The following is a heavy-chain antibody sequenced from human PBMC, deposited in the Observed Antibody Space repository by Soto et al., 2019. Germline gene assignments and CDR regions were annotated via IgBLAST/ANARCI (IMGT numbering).Heavy chain of an antibody. CDR2: IYYSGST. J-gene: IGHJ4*02. CDR1: GDSISGSNYN. Sequence: SETLSLTGTVSGDSISGSNYNWGWIRQPPGKGLEWIASIYYSGSTYYNPSLKSRLTISVDTSKNRFSLKLTSVTAADTAVYYCARHLYGSGIVGQHWGQGTLVTVS. CDR3: ARHLYGSGIVGQH. D-gene: IGHD3-10*01. V-gene: IGHV4-39*01.